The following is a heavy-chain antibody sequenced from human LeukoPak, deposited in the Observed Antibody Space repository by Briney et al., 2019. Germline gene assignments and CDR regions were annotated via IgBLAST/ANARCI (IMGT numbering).Heavy chain of an antibody. J-gene: IGHJ4*02. Sequence: ASVTVSCKASGYTFTGYYMHWVRQAPGQGLEWMGWINPNSGGTNYAQKFQGRVTMTRDTSISTAYMELSRLRSDDTAVYYCALAIFGVVPPDFDYWGQGTLVTVSS. V-gene: IGHV1-2*02. CDR2: INPNSGGT. CDR3: ALAIFGVVPPDFDY. D-gene: IGHD3-3*01. CDR1: GYTFTGYY.